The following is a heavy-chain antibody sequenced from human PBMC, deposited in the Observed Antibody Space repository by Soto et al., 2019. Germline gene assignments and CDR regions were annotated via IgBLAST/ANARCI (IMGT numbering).Heavy chain of an antibody. D-gene: IGHD2-15*01. J-gene: IGHJ5*02. CDR3: ARADCSGGSCYSIARWFDP. Sequence: QVQLQESGPGLVKPSQTLSLTCTVSGRSISSGGYYWSWIRQHPGKGLEWIGNIYYSGSTYYNPSLKSRVTISVDTSKNQFSLKLSSVTAADTAVYYCARADCSGGSCYSIARWFDPWGQGTLVTVSS. CDR1: GRSISSGGYY. CDR2: IYYSGST. V-gene: IGHV4-31*03.